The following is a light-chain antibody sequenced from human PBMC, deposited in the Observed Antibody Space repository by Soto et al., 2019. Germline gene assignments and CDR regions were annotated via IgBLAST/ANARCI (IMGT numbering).Light chain of an antibody. CDR2: EVS. CDR1: GSDVGGYNY. CDR3: SSYAGSNNFV. V-gene: IGLV2-8*01. Sequence: QSALTQPPSSSGSPGQSVTISCSGTGSDVGGYNYVSWHQQHPGKAPKLMIYEVSKRPSGVPDRFSGSKSGNTASLIVSGLQAEDEADYYCSSYAGSNNFVFGTGTKVTVL. J-gene: IGLJ1*01.